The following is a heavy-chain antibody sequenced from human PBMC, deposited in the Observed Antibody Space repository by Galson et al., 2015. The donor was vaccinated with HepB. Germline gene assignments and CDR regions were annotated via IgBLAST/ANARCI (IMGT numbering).Heavy chain of an antibody. V-gene: IGHV2-70*04. CDR2: IDWGDDK. J-gene: IGHJ6*03. Sequence: PALVKPTQTLTVTCAFSGFSLSTTGMRVSWIRQPPGKALEWLARIDWGDDKFYSTSLRARLTISKDTSKNEVVPTMTNMDPVDTATYYCARTSKIDYYYYMDVWGKGTTVTVSS. CDR3: ARTSKIDYYYYMDV. CDR1: GFSLSTTGMR.